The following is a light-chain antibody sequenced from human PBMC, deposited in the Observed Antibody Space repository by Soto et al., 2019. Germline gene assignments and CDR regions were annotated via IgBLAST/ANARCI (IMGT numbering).Light chain of an antibody. V-gene: IGLV1-44*01. CDR2: NNY. Sequence: QSVLTQPPSASETPEQRVIISCSGGSSNIGSNSVNWYQHLPGTAPRLLIYNNYQRPSGVPDRFSGSKSGTSASLAISDLQSEDEADYYCAAWDDSLKGLLFGGGTKLTVL. CDR3: AAWDDSLKGLL. CDR1: SSNIGSNS. J-gene: IGLJ3*02.